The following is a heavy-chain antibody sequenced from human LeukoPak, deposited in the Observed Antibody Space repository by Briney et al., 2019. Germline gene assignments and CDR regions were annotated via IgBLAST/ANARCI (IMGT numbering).Heavy chain of an antibody. V-gene: IGHV1-18*01. J-gene: IGHJ4*02. CDR1: GYTFTSYG. CDR3: ARDIGSSWQQLPLFDY. CDR2: ISAYNGNT. Sequence: ASVKVSCKASGYTFTSYGISWVRQAPGQGLEWMGWISAYNGNTNYAQKLQGRVTMTTDTSTSTAYMELRSLRSDDTAVYYCARDIGSSWQQLPLFDYWGQGTLVTVSS. D-gene: IGHD6-13*01.